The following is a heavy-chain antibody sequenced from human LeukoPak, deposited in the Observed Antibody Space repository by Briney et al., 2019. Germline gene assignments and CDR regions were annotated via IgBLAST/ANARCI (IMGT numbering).Heavy chain of an antibody. CDR1: GYTFTSYD. D-gene: IGHD3-22*01. Sequence: GSVKVSCKASGYTFTSYDINWVRQATGQGLEWMGWMNPNSGNTGYAQKFQGRVTMTRNTSISTAYMELSSLRSEDTAVYYCARGGASTYYYDSSGYYYWGQGTLVTASS. CDR2: MNPNSGNT. V-gene: IGHV1-8*01. CDR3: ARGGASTYYYDSSGYYY. J-gene: IGHJ4*02.